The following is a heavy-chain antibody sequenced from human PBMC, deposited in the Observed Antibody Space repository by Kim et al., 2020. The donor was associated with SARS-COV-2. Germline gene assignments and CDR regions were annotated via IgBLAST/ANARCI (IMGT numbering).Heavy chain of an antibody. CDR2: IIPIFGTA. D-gene: IGHD3-22*01. J-gene: IGHJ3*02. Sequence: SVKVSCKASGGTFSSYAISWVRQAPGQGLEWMGGIIPIFGTANYAQKFPGRVAITADESTSTAYMELSSLRSEDTAVYYCARGGESCGYYDGNGHDAFDIWGQGTMVTVSS. CDR3: ARGGESCGYYDGNGHDAFDI. V-gene: IGHV1-69*13. CDR1: GGTFSSYA.